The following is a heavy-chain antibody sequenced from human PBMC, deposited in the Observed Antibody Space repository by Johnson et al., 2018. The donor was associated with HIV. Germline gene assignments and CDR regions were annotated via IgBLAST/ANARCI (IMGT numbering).Heavy chain of an antibody. D-gene: IGHD3-9*01. CDR1: GFTFSSYW. CDR3: AKDRSIYDIIYAFDI. V-gene: IGHV3-7*03. J-gene: IGHJ3*02. Sequence: MQLVESGGGVVQPGGSLRLSCAASGFTFSSYWMSWVRQAPGKGLEWVANIKQDGSAKYYVDSVKGRFTISRDNSKNPLYLQMNSLRVEDTAVYYCAKDRSIYDIIYAFDIWGQGTMVTVSS. CDR2: IKQDGSAK.